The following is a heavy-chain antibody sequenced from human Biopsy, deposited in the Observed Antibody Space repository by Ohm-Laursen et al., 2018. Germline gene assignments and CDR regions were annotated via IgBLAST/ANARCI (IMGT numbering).Heavy chain of an antibody. CDR1: GYTFTTYG. V-gene: IGHV1-69*06. D-gene: IGHD1-1*01. CDR2: LVPMFGTA. Sequence: SVKVSCKASGYTFTTYGISWVRQAPGQGLEWMGGLVPMFGTAKYSQKFQDRVTITADTSTSTAYMEVSSLRSEDTAVYYCAKRGVERGRPLAYWGQGTLVTVSS. CDR3: AKRGVERGRPLAY. J-gene: IGHJ4*02.